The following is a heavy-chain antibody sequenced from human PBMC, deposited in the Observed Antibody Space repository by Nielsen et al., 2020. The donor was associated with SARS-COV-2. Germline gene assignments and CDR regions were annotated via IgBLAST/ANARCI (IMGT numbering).Heavy chain of an antibody. J-gene: IGHJ5*02. CDR3: ARAFYDFWSGYSGGWFDP. CDR1: GFTFSSYA. CDR2: ISYDGSNK. Sequence: GGSLRLSCAASGFTFSSYAMHWVRQAPGKGLEWVAVISYDGSNKYYADSVKGRFTISRDNSKNTLYLQMNSLRAEDTAVYYCARAFYDFWSGYSGGWFDPWGQGTLVTVSS. V-gene: IGHV3-30*04. D-gene: IGHD3-3*01.